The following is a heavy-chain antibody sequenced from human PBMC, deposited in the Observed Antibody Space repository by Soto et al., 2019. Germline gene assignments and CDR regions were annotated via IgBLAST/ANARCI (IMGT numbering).Heavy chain of an antibody. D-gene: IGHD3-10*01. J-gene: IGHJ6*02. CDR1: GGSISSYY. Sequence: QVQLQESGPGLVKPSETLSLSCTVSGGSISSYYWSWFRQSPGKRMEWIGYVHHSWGSSYNPSLQSRVAISLYPSKSQVSLKVTSVTATDTAVYYCARQGFGPLHGLVDVWGQGTTVTVSS. CDR3: ARQGFGPLHGLVDV. CDR2: VHHSWGS. V-gene: IGHV4-59*08.